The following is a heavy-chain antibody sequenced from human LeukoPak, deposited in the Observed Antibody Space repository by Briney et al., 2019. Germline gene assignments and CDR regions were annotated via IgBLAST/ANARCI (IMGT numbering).Heavy chain of an antibody. D-gene: IGHD3-10*01. CDR1: GGTFSSYA. Sequence: GASVKVSCKASGGTFSSYAISWVRHAPGQGLEWMGGIIPIFGTANYAQKFQGRVTITADESTSTAYMELSSLRSEDTAVYYCAREAYYYGSGSYYTGRAPYGMDVWGQGTTVTVSS. V-gene: IGHV1-69*13. CDR2: IIPIFGTA. J-gene: IGHJ6*02. CDR3: AREAYYYGSGSYYTGRAPYGMDV.